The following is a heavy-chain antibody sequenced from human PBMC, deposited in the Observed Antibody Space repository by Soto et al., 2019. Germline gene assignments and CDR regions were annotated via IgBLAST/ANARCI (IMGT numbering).Heavy chain of an antibody. CDR2: IYYSGST. Sequence: SVTLSLTCTVSRGSITNYFWTWIRQPPGRGLEWIGYIYYSGSTNYNPSLKSRVTISVDTSKNQFSLKLSSVTAADTAVYYCARVRPGGYMDVWGKGTTVTVSS. J-gene: IGHJ6*03. CDR1: RGSITNYF. CDR3: ARVRPGGYMDV. D-gene: IGHD3-10*01. V-gene: IGHV4-59*01.